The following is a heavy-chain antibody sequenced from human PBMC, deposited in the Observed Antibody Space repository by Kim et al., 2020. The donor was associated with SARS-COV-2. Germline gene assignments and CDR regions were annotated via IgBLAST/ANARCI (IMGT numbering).Heavy chain of an antibody. CDR1: GFTFDDYA. V-gene: IGHV3-9*01. CDR3: AKDTVGQWLVHPFDY. J-gene: IGHJ4*02. Sequence: GGSLRLSCAASGFTFDDYAMHWVRQAPGKGLEWVSGISWNSGSIGYADSVKGRFTISRDNAKNSLYLQMNSLRAEDTALYYCAKDTVGQWLVHPFDYWGQGTLVTVSS. D-gene: IGHD6-19*01. CDR2: ISWNSGSI.